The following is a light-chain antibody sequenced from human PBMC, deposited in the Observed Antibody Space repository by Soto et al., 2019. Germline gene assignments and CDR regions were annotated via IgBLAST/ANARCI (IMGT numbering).Light chain of an antibody. CDR2: KAS. Sequence: DIQMTQSPSTLSASVGDRVTITCRASQSISTWLAWYQHKPGKAPKLLIYKASNLESGVPSRFSGSGSGTEFTLTISSLQPDDFATYYCQQYNRYWTFDQGTKVEIK. J-gene: IGKJ1*01. CDR3: QQYNRYWT. V-gene: IGKV1-5*03. CDR1: QSISTW.